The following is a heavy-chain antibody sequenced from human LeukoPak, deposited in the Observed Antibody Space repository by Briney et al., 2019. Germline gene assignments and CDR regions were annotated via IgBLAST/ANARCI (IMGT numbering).Heavy chain of an antibody. J-gene: IGHJ4*02. CDR1: GFTVSSNY. V-gene: IGHV3-66*01. D-gene: IGHD3-22*01. CDR3: ARNLYYYDSSGYYYY. Sequence: PGGSLRLSCAASGFTVSSNYMSWVRQAPGKGLEWVSAIYTGGSTYCAGSVKGRFTISRDNSKNMLYLQMNSLRAEDTAVYYCARNLYYYDSSGYYYYWGQGTLVTVSS. CDR2: IYTGGST.